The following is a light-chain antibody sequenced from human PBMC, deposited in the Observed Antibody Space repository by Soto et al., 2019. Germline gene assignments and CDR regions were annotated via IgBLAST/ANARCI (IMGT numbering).Light chain of an antibody. J-gene: IGKJ1*01. CDR2: DAS. Sequence: EIVMSQSPVTLSVSPGERTTLSCRASQNVSSNLAWYQQRPGQAPRLLIYDASTRATGIPSRFSGSGSGTEFTLTISSLQSEDFAVYHCQQYNHWPRTFGRGTKVDI. CDR3: QQYNHWPRT. V-gene: IGKV3-15*01. CDR1: QNVSSN.